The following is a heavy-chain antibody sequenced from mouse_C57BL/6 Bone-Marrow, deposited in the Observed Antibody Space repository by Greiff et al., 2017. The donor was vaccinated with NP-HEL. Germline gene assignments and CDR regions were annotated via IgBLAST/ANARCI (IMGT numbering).Heavy chain of an antibody. CDR2: SYPGDGDT. Sequence: QVQLKQSGPELVKPGASVKISCKASGYAFSSSWMNWVKQRPGKGLEWIGRSYPGDGDTNYNGKFKGKATLTADKSSSTAYMQLSSLTSEDSAVYFCARFWMDCWGQLTSGTVYS. CDR3: ARFWMDC. CDR1: GYAFSSSW. V-gene: IGHV1-82*01. J-gene: IGHJ4*01.